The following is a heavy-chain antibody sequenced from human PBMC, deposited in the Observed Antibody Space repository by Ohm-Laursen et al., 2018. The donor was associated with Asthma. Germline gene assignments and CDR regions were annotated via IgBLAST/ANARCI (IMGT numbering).Heavy chain of an antibody. Sequence: SLRLSCAASGFTLGDYFMHWVRQGPGEGLVWISHIFPHGRHTNYADSVKGRFTISRDDAQNTLYLQMNSLRADDTAVYYCARGSLEDLQWGQGTLVTVSS. CDR3: ARGSLEDLQ. CDR1: GFTLGDYF. CDR2: IFPHGRHT. J-gene: IGHJ4*02. V-gene: IGHV3-74*01. D-gene: IGHD5-24*01.